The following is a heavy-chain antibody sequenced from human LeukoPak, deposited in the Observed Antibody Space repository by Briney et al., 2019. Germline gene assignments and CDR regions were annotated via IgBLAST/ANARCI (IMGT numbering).Heavy chain of an antibody. V-gene: IGHV3-23*01. Sequence: GGSLRLSCAASGFTFSSYGLSWVRQAPEKGLEWVSAISTSGGSTYYADSVKGRFTISRDNSKNTLYLQMNSLRAEDTAVYYCARSAGSGSPPPDFDYWGQGTLVTVSS. CDR2: ISTSGGST. J-gene: IGHJ4*02. CDR3: ARSAGSGSPPPDFDY. CDR1: GFTFSSYG. D-gene: IGHD3-10*01.